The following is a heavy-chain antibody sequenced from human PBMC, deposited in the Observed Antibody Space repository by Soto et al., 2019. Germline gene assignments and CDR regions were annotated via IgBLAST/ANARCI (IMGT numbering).Heavy chain of an antibody. CDR3: YTDASAGLDT. V-gene: IGHV3-15*01. Sequence: GSLRLSCAASGFTLSNVWMTWVRRAPGKGLEWVGRIKSEIEGGTTDYAAPVKGRFTISRDDSRNTLYLQMNSLKTEDTAVYSCYTDASAGLDTWGQGTQVTVSS. D-gene: IGHD3-16*01. CDR2: IKSEIEGGTT. CDR1: GFTLSNVW. J-gene: IGHJ5*02.